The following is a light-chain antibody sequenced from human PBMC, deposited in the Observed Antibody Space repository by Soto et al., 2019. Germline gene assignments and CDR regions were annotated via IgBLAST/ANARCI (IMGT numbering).Light chain of an antibody. Sequence: QSALTQPASVSGSLGQSITISCTGTSSDVGSYDLVSWYQQHPGQAPKLMIYEGSKRPSGVSHRFSGSKSGNTASLTISGLQAEDEADYYCCSYAGRVTWVFGGGTQLTVL. CDR1: SSDVGSYDL. V-gene: IGLV2-23*01. J-gene: IGLJ3*02. CDR3: CSYAGRVTWV. CDR2: EGS.